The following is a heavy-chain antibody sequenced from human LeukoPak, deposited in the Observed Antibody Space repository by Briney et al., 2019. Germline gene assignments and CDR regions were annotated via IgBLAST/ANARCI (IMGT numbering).Heavy chain of an antibody. CDR3: ARDAYCGGDCYLFDY. Sequence: SQTLSLTCTVSGGSISSCYWSWIWQPPAKGLERIGYIYFSGSTNYNPYLTSRVTISVDTSKNQFSLKLSSVTAADTAVYYCARDAYCGGDCYLFDYWGRGTLVTVSS. CDR1: GGSISSCY. J-gene: IGHJ4*02. D-gene: IGHD2-21*02. CDR2: IYFSGST. V-gene: IGHV4-59*01.